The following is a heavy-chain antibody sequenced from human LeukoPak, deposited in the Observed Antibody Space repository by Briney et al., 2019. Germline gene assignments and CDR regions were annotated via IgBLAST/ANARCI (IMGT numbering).Heavy chain of an antibody. J-gene: IGHJ3*02. CDR1: GYTFTSDG. Sequence: ASVKVSCRASGYTFTSDGISWVRQAPGQGLEWMGWISAYNGNTNYAQKLQGRVTMTTDTSTSTAYMELRSLRSDDTAVYYCAREVGATSAFDIWGQGTMVTVAS. CDR2: ISAYNGNT. D-gene: IGHD1-26*01. V-gene: IGHV1-18*01. CDR3: AREVGATSAFDI.